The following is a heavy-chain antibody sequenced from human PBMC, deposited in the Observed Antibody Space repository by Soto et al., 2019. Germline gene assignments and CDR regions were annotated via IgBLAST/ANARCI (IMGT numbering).Heavy chain of an antibody. CDR1: GFSFSSYS. J-gene: IGHJ4*02. CDR2: ISSSSSSI. Sequence: GGSLRLSCAASGFSFSSYSMNWVRQAPGEGLEWVSSISSSSSSIYYADSVKGRFTISRDNAKNSLYLQVNSLRAEDTAVYYCARDGGDCSAGACYRFFEYWGQGTLVTVSS. D-gene: IGHD2-15*01. CDR3: ARDGGDCSAGACYRFFEY. V-gene: IGHV3-21*01.